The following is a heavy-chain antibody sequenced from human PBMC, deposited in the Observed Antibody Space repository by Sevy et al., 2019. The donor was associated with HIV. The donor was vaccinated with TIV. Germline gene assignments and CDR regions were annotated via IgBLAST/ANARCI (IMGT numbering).Heavy chain of an antibody. D-gene: IGHD2-8*01. J-gene: IGHJ4*02. CDR2: LSFGCGEI. CDR1: GFTFSKYS. CDR3: AREGCTKPHDY. V-gene: IGHV3-23*01. Sequence: GGSPRLSCAASGFTFSKYSMSWVRQPPGKGLEWVSTLSFGCGEINYADSVKGRFTISRDNSKGSVYLQMNNLRPEDTAVYYCAREGCTKPHDYWGQGTLVTVSS.